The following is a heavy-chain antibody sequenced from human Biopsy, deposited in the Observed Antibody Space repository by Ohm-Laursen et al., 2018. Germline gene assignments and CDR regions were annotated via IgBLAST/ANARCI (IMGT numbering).Heavy chain of an antibody. CDR1: RDSTSNYY. J-gene: IGHJ4*02. CDR2: IYYTGST. D-gene: IGHD2-2*01. V-gene: IGHV4-59*01. CDR3: ARMPHFDY. Sequence: SETLSLTCTVSRDSTSNYYWTWIRQSPGKGLEWIGYIYYTGSTNYNPSVKSRVTISVDTSKNQFSLKLNSVTAADTAVYYCARMPHFDYWGQGILVTVSS.